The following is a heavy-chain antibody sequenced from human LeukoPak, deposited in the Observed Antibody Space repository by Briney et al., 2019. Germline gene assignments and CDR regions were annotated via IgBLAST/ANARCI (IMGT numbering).Heavy chain of an antibody. J-gene: IGHJ5*02. V-gene: IGHV6-1*01. CDR1: GDSVSSNSAA. CDR2: TYYRSKWYN. CDR3: ARESKLASGSYYEYNWFDP. D-gene: IGHD3-10*01. Sequence: SQTLSLTCAISGDSVSSNSAAWNWIRQSPSRGLERLGRTYYRSKWYNDYAVSVKSRITINPDTSKNQFSLQLNSVTPEDTAVYYCARESKLASGSYYEYNWFDPWGQGTLVTVSS.